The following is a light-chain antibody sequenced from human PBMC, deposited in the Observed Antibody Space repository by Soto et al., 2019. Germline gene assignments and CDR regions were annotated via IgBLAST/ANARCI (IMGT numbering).Light chain of an antibody. CDR1: QVIRED. J-gene: IGKJ4*01. CDR2: TAS. V-gene: IGKV1-6*01. CDR3: LQEYNYPLT. Sequence: AIQMTQSPSSLSASVGDRVTITCRASQVIREDLGWYQLKPGKAPKLLIYTASNLQTGVPSRFSGSGSGTEFTLTISGLQPEDVATYYCLQEYNYPLTFGSGTTVDIK.